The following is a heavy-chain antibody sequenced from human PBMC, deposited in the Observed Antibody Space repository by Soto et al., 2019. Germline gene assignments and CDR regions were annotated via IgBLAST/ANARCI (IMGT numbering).Heavy chain of an antibody. V-gene: IGHV1-69*12. Sequence: QVQLVQSGAEVKKPGSSVKVSCKASGGTFSSYAISWVRQAPGQGLEWMGGIIPIFGTANYAQKFQGRVTXXAXEXTSTAYMGLSSLRSEDTAVYYCASGGQQLANWYFDLWGRGTLVTVSS. J-gene: IGHJ2*01. D-gene: IGHD6-13*01. CDR3: ASGGQQLANWYFDL. CDR1: GGTFSSYA. CDR2: IIPIFGTA.